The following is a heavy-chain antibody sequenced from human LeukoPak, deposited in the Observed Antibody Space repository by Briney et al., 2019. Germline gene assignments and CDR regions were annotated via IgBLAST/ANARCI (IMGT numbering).Heavy chain of an antibody. J-gene: IGHJ2*01. CDR3: ARGSGYMIWYFDL. CDR2: ISSSGSTI. Sequence: GGSLRFSCAASGFTFSSYEMNWVRQAPGKGLEWVSYISSSGSTIYYADSVKGRFTISRDNAKNSLYLQMNSLRAEDTAVYYCARGSGYMIWYFDLWGRGTLVTVSS. V-gene: IGHV3-48*03. D-gene: IGHD3-22*01. CDR1: GFTFSSYE.